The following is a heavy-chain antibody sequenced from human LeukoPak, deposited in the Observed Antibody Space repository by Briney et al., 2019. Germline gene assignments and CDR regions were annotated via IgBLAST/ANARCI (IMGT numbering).Heavy chain of an antibody. CDR1: GYTFTGYY. CDR2: INPNSGGT. CDR3: ARGGPTYGSKYNWFDP. Sequence: GASVKVSCKASGYTFTGYYMHWVRQAPGQGLEWMGRINPNSGGTNYAQKFQGRVTMTRDTSINTAFMELSRLRSDDTAVYYCARGGPTYGSKYNWFDPWGQGTLVTVSS. D-gene: IGHD4/OR15-4a*01. V-gene: IGHV1-2*06. J-gene: IGHJ5*02.